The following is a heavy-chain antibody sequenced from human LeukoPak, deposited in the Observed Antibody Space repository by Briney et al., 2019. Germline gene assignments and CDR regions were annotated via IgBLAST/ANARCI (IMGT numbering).Heavy chain of an antibody. J-gene: IGHJ4*02. V-gene: IGHV3-21*01. D-gene: IGHD1-26*01. CDR2: ISGTSSHI. CDR3: ATVRSPFSGSYPGYFDY. Sequence: PGGSLRLSCAASGFTFSSYSMNWVRQAPGKGLEWVSYISGTSSHIYYADSVKGRFTISRDNAKNSLYLQMNSLTAEDTAVYYCATVRSPFSGSYPGYFDYWGQGTQVTVSS. CDR1: GFTFSSYS.